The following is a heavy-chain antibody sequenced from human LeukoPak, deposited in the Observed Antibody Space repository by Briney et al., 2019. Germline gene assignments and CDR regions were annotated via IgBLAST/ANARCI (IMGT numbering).Heavy chain of an antibody. J-gene: IGHJ4*02. CDR3: AVLPRHGFDY. CDR2: INAGNGNT. Sequence: ASVSVSCKASGYTFTSYAMHWVRQAPGQRLEWMGWINAGNGNTKYSQKFQGRVTITRDTSASTDYMELSSRSSEGAAVYYCAVLPRHGFDYWGQGTLITVSS. V-gene: IGHV1-3*01. CDR1: GYTFTSYA. D-gene: IGHD3-10*01.